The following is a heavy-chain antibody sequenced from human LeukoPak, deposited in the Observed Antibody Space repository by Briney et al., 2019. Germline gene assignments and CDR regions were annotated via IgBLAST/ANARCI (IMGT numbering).Heavy chain of an antibody. CDR2: IYYSGST. D-gene: IGHD3-10*01. Sequence: PSETLSLTCTVSGGSISSYYWSWIRQPPGKGLEWIGYIYYSGSTNYNPSLKSRVTISVDTSKNQFSLKLSSVTAADTAVYYCARDRRGYYYYYYMDVWGKGTTVTVSS. V-gene: IGHV4-59*12. CDR1: GGSISSYY. CDR3: ARDRRGYYYYYYMDV. J-gene: IGHJ6*03.